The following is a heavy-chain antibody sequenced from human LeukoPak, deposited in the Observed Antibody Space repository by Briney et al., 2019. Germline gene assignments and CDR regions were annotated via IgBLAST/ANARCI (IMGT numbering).Heavy chain of an antibody. CDR2: VYDGGRT. V-gene: IGHV4-59*01. CDR3: ARDAERATPYYYAMDV. D-gene: IGHD5-24*01. CDR1: GGSIGRDY. Sequence: PSETLSLTCTVSGGSIGRDYWNWIRQPPGKGLEWIGYVYDGGRTSYNPSLKSRVTTSVDTSKNQLSLQLRSVTAADTAVYYCARDAERATPYYYAMDVWGQGTVVTVSS. J-gene: IGHJ6*02.